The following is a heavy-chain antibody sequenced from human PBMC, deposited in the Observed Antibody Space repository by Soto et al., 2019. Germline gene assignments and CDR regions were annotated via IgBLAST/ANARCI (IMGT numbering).Heavy chain of an antibody. CDR2: INPDNGNT. V-gene: IGHV1-2*02. Sequence: ASVKVSCKASGYTFTKYTMNWVRQAPGQRLEWMGWINPDNGNTKSSQKFQGRVTMTRDTSISTAYMELSGLRSDDTAVYYCARDTGSYPVDYWGQGTLVTVSS. J-gene: IGHJ4*02. CDR3: ARDTGSYPVDY. D-gene: IGHD1-26*01. CDR1: GYTFTKYT.